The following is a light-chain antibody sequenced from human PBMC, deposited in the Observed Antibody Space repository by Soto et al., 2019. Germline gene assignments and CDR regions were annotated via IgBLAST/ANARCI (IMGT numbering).Light chain of an antibody. Sequence: EIVLTQSPGTLSLSPGERATLSCRASQSVSNRYLAWYQQKPGQAPRLLIHGASSRATGVPDRFSGSGSGTDFTLTISRLEPEDFALYYCQQYASSPWTFGQGTKVDSK. CDR3: QQYASSPWT. V-gene: IGKV3-20*01. CDR1: QSVSNRY. J-gene: IGKJ1*01. CDR2: GAS.